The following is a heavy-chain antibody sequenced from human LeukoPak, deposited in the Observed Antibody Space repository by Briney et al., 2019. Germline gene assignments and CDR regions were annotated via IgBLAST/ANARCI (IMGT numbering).Heavy chain of an antibody. V-gene: IGHV4-4*07. CDR2: IYTSEST. CDR1: GGSISSYY. CDR3: ARGLWFGDENPPYFDY. Sequence: PSETLSLTCTVSGGSISSYYWSWIRQPAGKGLEWIGRIYTSESTNYNPSLKSRVTISVDTSRNQFSLKLSSVTAADTAVYYCARGLWFGDENPPYFDYWGQGILVTASS. D-gene: IGHD3-10*01. J-gene: IGHJ4*02.